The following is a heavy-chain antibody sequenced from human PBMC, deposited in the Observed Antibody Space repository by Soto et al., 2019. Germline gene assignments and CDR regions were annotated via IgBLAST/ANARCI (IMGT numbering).Heavy chain of an antibody. Sequence: LRLSCAASGFTFSSYAMHWVRQAPGKGLEWVAVISYDGSNKYYADSVKGRFTISRDNSKNTLFLQMNSLRAEDTAVYYCARDKGYNWNYVGYWARGALVTGSA. V-gene: IGHV3-30-3*01. CDR1: GFTFSSYA. J-gene: IGHJ4*01. D-gene: IGHD1-20*01. CDR3: ARDKGYNWNYVGY. CDR2: ISYDGSNK.